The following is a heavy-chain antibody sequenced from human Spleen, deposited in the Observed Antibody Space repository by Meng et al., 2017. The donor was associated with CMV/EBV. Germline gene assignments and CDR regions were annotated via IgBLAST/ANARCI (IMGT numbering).Heavy chain of an antibody. D-gene: IGHD3-3*01. V-gene: IGHV4-34*01. CDR2: INHSGNN. Sequence: SETLSLTCAVYGGSFNVYYWSWIRQPPGKGLEWIGEINHSGNNKYNPSLKSRVTTSVDTSKNQFSLKLSSVTAADTAVYYCARGHAQAYYNFWSGYYNWFDPWGQGTLVTVSS. CDR3: ARGHAQAYYNFWSGYYNWFDP. J-gene: IGHJ5*02. CDR1: GGSFNVYY.